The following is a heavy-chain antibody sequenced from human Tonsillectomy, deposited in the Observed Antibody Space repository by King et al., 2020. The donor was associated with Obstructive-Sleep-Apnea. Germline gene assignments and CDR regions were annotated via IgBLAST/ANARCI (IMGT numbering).Heavy chain of an antibody. CDR3: ARDDDNWFDP. Sequence: VQLVESGGGLVQPGGALRLSCAASGFTFSSYSMNWVRQAPGEGLEWVSYISSSSSTIYYADSVKGRFTISRDNAKNSLYRQMNSLRAEDTAVYYCARDDDNWFDPWGQGTLVTVSS. CDR1: GFTFSSYS. CDR2: ISSSSSTI. J-gene: IGHJ5*02. V-gene: IGHV3-48*04.